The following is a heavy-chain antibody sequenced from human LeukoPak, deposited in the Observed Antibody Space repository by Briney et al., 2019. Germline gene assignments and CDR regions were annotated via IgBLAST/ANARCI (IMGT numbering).Heavy chain of an antibody. CDR3: ARDKYYYYYGMDV. V-gene: IGHV3-30-3*01. CDR2: ISYDGSNK. J-gene: IGHJ6*02. CDR1: GFTFSSYA. Sequence: GGSLRLSCAASGFTFSSYAMHWVRQAPGKGLEWVAVISYDGSNKYYADSVKGRFTISRDNSKNTLYLQMNSLRAEDTAVYYCARDKYYYYYGMDVWGQGTTVTVSS.